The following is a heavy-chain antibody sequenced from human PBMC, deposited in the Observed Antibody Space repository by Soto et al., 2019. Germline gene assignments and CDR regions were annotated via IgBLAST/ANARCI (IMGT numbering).Heavy chain of an antibody. CDR1: GFTFGTYT. CDR3: AKDLRAIQGFDY. V-gene: IGHV3-23*01. J-gene: IGHJ4*02. Sequence: GGSLRLSCAASGFTFGTYTMNWVRQAPGKGLEWVSGIYGNAARTFYADSVKGRFTISRDNSKNTLYLQMNSLRAEDTAVYYCAKDLRAIQGFDYWGQGTLVTVSS. CDR2: IYGNAART.